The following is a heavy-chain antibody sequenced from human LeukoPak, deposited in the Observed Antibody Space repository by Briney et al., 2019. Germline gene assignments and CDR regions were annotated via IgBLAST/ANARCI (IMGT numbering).Heavy chain of an antibody. CDR2: IYYSGST. J-gene: IGHJ3*02. D-gene: IGHD3-3*01. CDR3: ARPIYHAFDI. V-gene: IGHV4-59*08. Sequence: TSETLSLTCTVSGGSISSYYWSWIRQPPGKGLEWIGYIYYSGSTNYNPSLKSRVTISVDTSKNQFSLKLSSVTAADTAVYYCARPIYHAFDIWGQGTMVTVSS. CDR1: GGSISSYY.